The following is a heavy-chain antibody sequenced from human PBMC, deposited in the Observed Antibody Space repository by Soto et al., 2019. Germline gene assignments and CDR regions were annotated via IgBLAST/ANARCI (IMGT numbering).Heavy chain of an antibody. CDR2: LNAANGDT. J-gene: IGHJ5*02. CDR1: GYTFTSYG. V-gene: IGHV1-3*01. D-gene: IGHD6-13*01. CDR3: VRRHVSATGIDWFNP. Sequence: ASVKVSCKASGYTFTSYGIHWVRQAPGQRLEWMGWLNAANGDTKYSPKFQGRVTITRDTSASTAYMELSSLRSEDTAVYYCVRRHVSATGIDWFNPWGQGTLVTVSS.